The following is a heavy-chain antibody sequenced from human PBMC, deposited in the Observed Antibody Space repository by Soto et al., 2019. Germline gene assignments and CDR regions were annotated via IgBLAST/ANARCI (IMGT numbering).Heavy chain of an antibody. CDR2: IYYSGST. CDR3: ARDQLGISYWYFDL. Sequence: SETLSLTCTVSGGSISSYYWSWIRQPPGKGLEWIGYIYYSGSTNYNPSLKSRVTISVDTSKNQFSLKLSSVTAADTAVYYCARDQLGISYWYFDLWGRGTLVTVSS. V-gene: IGHV4-59*01. D-gene: IGHD3-16*01. J-gene: IGHJ2*01. CDR1: GGSISSYY.